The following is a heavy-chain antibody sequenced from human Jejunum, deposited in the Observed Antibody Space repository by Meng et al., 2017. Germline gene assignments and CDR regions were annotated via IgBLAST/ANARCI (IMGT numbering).Heavy chain of an antibody. CDR2: IRGKTKEYAT. J-gene: IGHJ2*01. CDR1: VFTFSGSA. Sequence: GESLKISCTASVFTFSGSAVHWVRRASGKGLEWVGRIRGKTKEYATSYAASVKGRFTISRDDSKKTAYLQMNSLKTENTAVYYCTKTYSDKNNRDWFFDLWGRGTLVTVSS. D-gene: IGHD3-22*01. V-gene: IGHV3-73*01. CDR3: TKTYSDKNNRDWFFDL.